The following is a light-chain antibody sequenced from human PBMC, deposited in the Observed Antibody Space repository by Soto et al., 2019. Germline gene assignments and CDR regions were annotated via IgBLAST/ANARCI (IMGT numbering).Light chain of an antibody. Sequence: EMVMTQSPATLSVSRGERATLSCRASQSLSSTVAWYQQRFGQAPRLLIYSASTRATGVPVRFSGSGSGTDFTLTITSLQSEHFGVYYCQQYKGWPKTLGQGTKVDIK. J-gene: IGKJ1*01. CDR2: SAS. V-gene: IGKV3-15*01. CDR3: QQYKGWPKT. CDR1: QSLSST.